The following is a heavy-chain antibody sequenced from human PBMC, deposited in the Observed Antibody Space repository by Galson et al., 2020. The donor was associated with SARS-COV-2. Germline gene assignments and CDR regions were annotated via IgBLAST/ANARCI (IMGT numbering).Heavy chain of an antibody. CDR1: GGSISSSSYY. J-gene: IGHJ4*02. D-gene: IGHD3-10*01. Sequence: SETLSLTCTVSGGSISSSSYYWGWIRQPPGKGLEWIGSIYYSGSTYYNPSLKSRVTISVDTSKNQFSLKLSSVTAADTAVYYCARLGAGSSGSFDYWGQGTLVTVSS. CDR2: IYYSGST. V-gene: IGHV4-39*01. CDR3: ARLGAGSSGSFDY.